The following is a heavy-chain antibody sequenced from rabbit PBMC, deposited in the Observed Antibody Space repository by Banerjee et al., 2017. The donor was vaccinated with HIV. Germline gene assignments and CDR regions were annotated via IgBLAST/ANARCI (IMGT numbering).Heavy chain of an antibody. CDR2: ILTGSSGST. J-gene: IGHJ4*01. D-gene: IGHD7-1*01. CDR1: GFSFSSSYY. V-gene: IGHV1S43*01. CDR3: ARESTDWYYFNL. Sequence: QEQLEESGGGLVKPGGTLTLTCTASGFSFSSSYYMCWDRQAPGKGLEWIGCILTGSSGSTYYASWVNGRFTISRSTRLNTVDLKMTSLTAADTATYFCARESTDWYYFNLWGPGTLVTVS.